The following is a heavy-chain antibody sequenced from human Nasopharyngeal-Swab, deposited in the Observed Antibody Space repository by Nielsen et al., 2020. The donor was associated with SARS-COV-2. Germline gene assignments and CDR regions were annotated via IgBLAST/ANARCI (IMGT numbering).Heavy chain of an antibody. J-gene: IGHJ4*02. Sequence: GESLKISCAVSGLTVSSTYMSWVRQAPGKGLEWVSVTEIGGTTHYADSVEGRFSISRDSSKNTLYLQMNSLRAEDTAVYYCARLLELPDYWGQGTLVTVSS. CDR3: ARLLELPDY. V-gene: IGHV3-53*01. CDR2: TEIGGTT. D-gene: IGHD1-7*01. CDR1: GLTVSSTY.